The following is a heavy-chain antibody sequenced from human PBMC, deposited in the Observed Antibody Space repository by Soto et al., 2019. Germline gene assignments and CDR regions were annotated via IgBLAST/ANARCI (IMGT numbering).Heavy chain of an antibody. Sequence: TGGSLRLSCAAAGFTCSSYAMHWVRQATGKGLEWVAVISYDGSNKYYADSVKGRFTISRDNSKNTLYLQMNSLRAEDTAVYYCARDLPTSRLNGVSWVPSNDFDYWGQGALVTVSS. CDR2: ISYDGSNK. D-gene: IGHD2-8*01. CDR3: ARDLPTSRLNGVSWVPSNDFDY. J-gene: IGHJ4*02. V-gene: IGHV3-30-3*01. CDR1: GFTCSSYA.